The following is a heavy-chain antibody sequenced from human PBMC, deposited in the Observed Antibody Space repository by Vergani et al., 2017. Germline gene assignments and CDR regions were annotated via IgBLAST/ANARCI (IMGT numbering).Heavy chain of an antibody. J-gene: IGHJ6*02. CDR2: ISAYNGNT. D-gene: IGHD6-13*01. V-gene: IGHV1-18*04. CDR3: AIEGTDCSWYLCGRDVYYYYGMDV. CDR1: GYTFTSYG. Sequence: QVQLVQSGAEVKKPGASVKVSCKASGYTFTSYGISWVRQAPGQGLEWMGWISAYNGNTNYAQKLQGRVTMTTDTSTSTAYMELRSLRSDDTAVYYCAIEGTDCSWYLCGRDVYYYYGMDVWGQGTTVTVSS.